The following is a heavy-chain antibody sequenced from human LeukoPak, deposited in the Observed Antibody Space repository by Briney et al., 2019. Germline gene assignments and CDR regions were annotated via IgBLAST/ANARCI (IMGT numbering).Heavy chain of an antibody. D-gene: IGHD3-9*01. CDR1: GFTFSSYW. CDR3: AKGYSDWLSDFDY. CDR2: INSDGSST. V-gene: IGHV3-74*01. Sequence: GGSLRLSCAASGFTFSSYWMHWVRQAPGKGLVWVSRINSDGSSTNYADSVKGRFTISRDNAKNTLYLQMNRLRAEDTAVYYCAKGYSDWLSDFDYWGQGTLVTVSS. J-gene: IGHJ4*02.